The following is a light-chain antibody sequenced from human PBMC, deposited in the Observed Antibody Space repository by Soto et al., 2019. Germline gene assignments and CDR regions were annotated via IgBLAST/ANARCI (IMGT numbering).Light chain of an antibody. Sequence: DIQMTQSPSTLSASVGDRVTISCRASQSISNYVAWYQQKAGKAPKLLIYDASSLESGVPLRFRGTGSGTEFTLTISSLQADDFANYYCQQYKSYSTFGQGTNVEIK. CDR2: DAS. CDR3: QQYKSYST. V-gene: IGKV1-5*01. CDR1: QSISNY. J-gene: IGKJ1*01.